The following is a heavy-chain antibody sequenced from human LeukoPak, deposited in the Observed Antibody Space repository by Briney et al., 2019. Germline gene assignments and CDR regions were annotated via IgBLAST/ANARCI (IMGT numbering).Heavy chain of an antibody. J-gene: IGHJ4*02. V-gene: IGHV3-30-3*01. CDR1: GFTFSSYA. Sequence: GGSLRLSCAASGFTFSSYAMHWVRQAPGKGLEWVAVISYDGSNKYYADSVKGRFTISRDNSKNTLYLQMNSLRAEDTAVYYCARRYFDYWGQGTLVTVSS. CDR2: ISYDGSNK. CDR3: ARRYFDY.